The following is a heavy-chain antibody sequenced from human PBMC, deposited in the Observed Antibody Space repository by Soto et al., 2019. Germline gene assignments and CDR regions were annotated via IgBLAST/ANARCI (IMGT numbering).Heavy chain of an antibody. CDR1: GGSISSYY. CDR2: IYYSGST. Sequence: SETLSHTCTVSGGSISSYYWSWIRQPPGKELEWIGYIYYSGSTNYNPSLKSRVTISVDTSKNQFSLKLSSVTAADTAVYYCARLAGYCSSTSCYRPYDFDYWGQGTLVTVSS. CDR3: ARLAGYCSSTSCYRPYDFDY. J-gene: IGHJ4*02. V-gene: IGHV4-59*08. D-gene: IGHD2-2*02.